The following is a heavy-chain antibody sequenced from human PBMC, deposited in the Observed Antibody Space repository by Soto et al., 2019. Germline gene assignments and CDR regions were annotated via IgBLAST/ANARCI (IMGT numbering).Heavy chain of an antibody. CDR3: ARENNVLPGGYFDY. D-gene: IGHD3-10*01. V-gene: IGHV4-30-2*01. J-gene: IGHJ4*02. CDR2: IYHSGST. CDR1: GGSISSGGYS. Sequence: QLQLQESGSGLVKPSQTLSLTCAVSGGSISSGGYSWSWIRQPPGKGLEWIGYIYHSGSTYYNPPLKSRVTISVDRSKNQFSLKLSSVTAADTAVYYCARENNVLPGGYFDYWGQGTLVTVSS.